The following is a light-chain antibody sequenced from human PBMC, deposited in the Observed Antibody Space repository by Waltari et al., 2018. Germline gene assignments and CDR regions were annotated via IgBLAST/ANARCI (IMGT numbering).Light chain of an antibody. Sequence: QSGLTQPPSVSGAPGQRVTISCTGSSSNIGAGYDVHWYQLLPGTAPKLLIYVNSNRPSGVPDRVSGSKSGTSASLAITGLQPEDEADYYCQSYDSSLSGSLFGGGTKLTVL. CDR2: VNS. CDR1: SSNIGAGYD. CDR3: QSYDSSLSGSL. V-gene: IGLV1-40*01. J-gene: IGLJ2*01.